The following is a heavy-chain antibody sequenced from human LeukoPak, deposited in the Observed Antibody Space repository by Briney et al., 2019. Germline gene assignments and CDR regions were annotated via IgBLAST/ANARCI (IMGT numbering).Heavy chain of an antibody. CDR1: GVSIRGGGYY. V-gene: IGHV4-31*03. J-gene: IGHJ4*02. CDR3: ARASHYDSSGLYFDY. Sequence: SETLSLTCSVPGVSIRGGGYYWSWIRQHPGMGLEWIGYIYSSGSTSYKPSLKSRVTISLDTSENQFSLKLTSVTAADTAVYYCARASHYDSSGLYFDYWGQGTLVTVSS. CDR2: IYSSGST. D-gene: IGHD3-22*01.